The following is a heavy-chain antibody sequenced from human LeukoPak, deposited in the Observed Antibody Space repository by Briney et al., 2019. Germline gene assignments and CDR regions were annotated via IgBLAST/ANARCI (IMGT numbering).Heavy chain of an antibody. D-gene: IGHD6-13*01. J-gene: IGHJ6*02. CDR3: ASQRAISRSAYGLDV. CDR2: ISYDGSNK. V-gene: IGHV3-30*14. Sequence: GGSLRLSCAASGFTFSSYAMHWVRQAPGKGLEWVAVISYDGSNKYYADSVKGRFTISRDTSTNTLYLQMNSLRGEDTAVYYCASQRAISRSAYGLDVWGQGTTVTVSS. CDR1: GFTFSSYA.